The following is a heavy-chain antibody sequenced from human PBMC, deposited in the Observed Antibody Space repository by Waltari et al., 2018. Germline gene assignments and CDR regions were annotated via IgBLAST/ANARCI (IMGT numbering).Heavy chain of an antibody. J-gene: IGHJ3*02. D-gene: IGHD3-3*01. Sequence: QVQLLESGPGLVRPSETLSLTCAVSGYSISRGYYWGWIRQAPGKGLEWIANIYHSGSTDYNPSLKIRVTISVDTYKTQFSLKLSSVTAADTAVYYCTRLFGGSVWEAFDIWGQGTMVTVSS. CDR2: IYHSGST. CDR1: GYSISRGYY. CDR3: TRLFGGSVWEAFDI. V-gene: IGHV4-38-2*01.